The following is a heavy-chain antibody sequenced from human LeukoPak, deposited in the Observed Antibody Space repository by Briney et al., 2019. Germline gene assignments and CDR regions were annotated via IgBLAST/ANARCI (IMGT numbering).Heavy chain of an antibody. CDR1: GGSINSGDYY. CDR3: ARVYYYDSTGYYYQYYFDY. V-gene: IGHV4-30-4*08. CDR2: IYYSGST. D-gene: IGHD3-22*01. J-gene: IGHJ4*02. Sequence: PSQTLSLTCTVSGGSINSGDYYWTWIRQPPGTGLEWIGYIYYSGSTYYNPSLKSRVTISVDTSKNQFSLKLSSVTAADTAVYYCARVYYYDSTGYYYQYYFDYWGQGTLVTVSS.